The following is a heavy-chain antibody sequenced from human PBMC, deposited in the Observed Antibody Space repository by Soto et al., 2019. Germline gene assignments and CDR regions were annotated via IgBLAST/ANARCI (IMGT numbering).Heavy chain of an antibody. V-gene: IGHV3-23*01. CDR1: GFTFSSYA. Sequence: GGSLRLSCAASGFTFSSYAMSWVGQSPGKGLEWVSAISGSGGSTYYADSVKGRFTISRDNSKNTLYLQMNSLRAEDTAVYYCAKDGEDIVVVVAATGAFDIWGQGTMVTVSS. J-gene: IGHJ3*02. CDR3: AKDGEDIVVVVAATGAFDI. CDR2: ISGSGGST. D-gene: IGHD2-15*01.